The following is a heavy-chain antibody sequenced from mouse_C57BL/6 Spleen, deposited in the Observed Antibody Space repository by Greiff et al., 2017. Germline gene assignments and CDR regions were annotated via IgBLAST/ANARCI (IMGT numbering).Heavy chain of an antibody. CDR1: GYTFTDHT. Sequence: QVQLQLSDAELVKPGASVKISCKASGYTFTDHTIHWMKQRPEQGLEWIGYIYPRDGSTKYNEKFKGKATLTADKSSSTAYMQLNSLTSEDSAVYFCARGHYYGSSYDAMDYWGQGTSVTVSS. CDR2: IYPRDGST. J-gene: IGHJ4*01. V-gene: IGHV1-78*01. CDR3: ARGHYYGSSYDAMDY. D-gene: IGHD1-1*01.